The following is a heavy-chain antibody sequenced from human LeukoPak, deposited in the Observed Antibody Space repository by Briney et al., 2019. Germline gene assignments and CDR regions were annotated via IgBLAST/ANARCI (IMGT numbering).Heavy chain of an antibody. CDR2: IYTSGST. Sequence: SETLSLTCTVSGGSISNSYWSWIRQPAGKGLEWIGLIYTSGSTNYNPSLKSRVTMSLDTSKNQFSLRLNSVTAADAAVYYCARDRMAKYYYDSSGYQWGQGTLVTVSS. D-gene: IGHD3-22*01. CDR1: GGSISNSY. J-gene: IGHJ4*02. CDR3: ARDRMAKYYYDSSGYQ. V-gene: IGHV4-4*07.